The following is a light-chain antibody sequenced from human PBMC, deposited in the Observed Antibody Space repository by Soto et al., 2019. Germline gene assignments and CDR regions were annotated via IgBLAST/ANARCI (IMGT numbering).Light chain of an antibody. J-gene: IGKJ2*01. CDR1: QSVSSY. V-gene: IGKV3-11*01. Sequence: EIGLTQSPATRSLSPGERATLSCMASQSVSSYLAWYQQKPGQAPRLLIYDASTSATGIPDRFSGSGSGTDFTLTISSLEPEDFAGYYCQQRSHWPNTFGLGNKLAIK. CDR3: QQRSHWPNT. CDR2: DAS.